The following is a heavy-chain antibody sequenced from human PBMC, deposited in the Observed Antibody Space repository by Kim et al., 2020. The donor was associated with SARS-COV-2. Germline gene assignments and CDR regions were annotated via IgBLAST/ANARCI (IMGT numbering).Heavy chain of an antibody. V-gene: IGHV4-59*01. J-gene: IGHJ3*02. Sequence: HRARVTISVDSSKNQFSLTLSSVTAADTAVYYCARVNLGSYSITIDAFDIWGQGTMVTVSS. D-gene: IGHD1-26*01. CDR3: ARVNLGSYSITIDAFDI.